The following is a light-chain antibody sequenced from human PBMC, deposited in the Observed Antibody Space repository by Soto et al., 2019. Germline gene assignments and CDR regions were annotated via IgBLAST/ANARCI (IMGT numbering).Light chain of an antibody. Sequence: DIQMTQAPSSVSAAVGERVTMTCRASQVMSSWLAWYQQKPGKAPKLLIFAASTLQSGVPSRFSGSGSRTDFTLTITSLQPEDIGTYYCQQTDTLPSTFGQGTRLEIK. CDR3: QQTDTLPST. J-gene: IGKJ5*01. CDR1: QVMSSW. CDR2: AAS. V-gene: IGKV1D-12*01.